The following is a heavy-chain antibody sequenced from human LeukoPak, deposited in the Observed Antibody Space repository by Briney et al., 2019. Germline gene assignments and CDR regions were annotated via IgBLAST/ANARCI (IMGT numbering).Heavy chain of an antibody. Sequence: SETLSLTCTVSGGSISSYYWSWIRQPPGKGLEWIGYIYYGGSTNYNPSLKSRVTISVDTSKNQFSLKLSSVTAADTAVYYCARRVSGYPYYYGMDVWGQGTTVTVSS. J-gene: IGHJ6*02. CDR3: ARRVSGYPYYYGMDV. V-gene: IGHV4-59*08. CDR2: IYYGGST. CDR1: GGSISSYY. D-gene: IGHD3-22*01.